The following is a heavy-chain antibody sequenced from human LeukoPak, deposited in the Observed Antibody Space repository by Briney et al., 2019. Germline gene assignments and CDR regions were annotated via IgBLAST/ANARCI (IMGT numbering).Heavy chain of an antibody. CDR1: GYTFTGYF. J-gene: IGHJ4*02. CDR2: INPNSGDT. V-gene: IGHV1-2*02. D-gene: IGHD3-22*01. CDR3: AREYYDGSGYRGGGMYYFDY. Sequence: ASVKVSCKTSGYTFTGYFMYWVRQAPGQGLEWMGWINPNSGDTNYAQKFQGRLTMTRDTSISTAYMELSRLRSDDTAVYYCAREYYDGSGYRGGGMYYFDYWGQGTLVTVSS.